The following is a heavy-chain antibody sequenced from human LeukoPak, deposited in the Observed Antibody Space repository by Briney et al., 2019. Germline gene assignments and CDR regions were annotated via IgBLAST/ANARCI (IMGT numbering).Heavy chain of an antibody. J-gene: IGHJ6*02. V-gene: IGHV1-46*01. CDR2: INPSGGST. CDR3: ARRVRNPRYYYGMDV. CDR1: GYTFTSYY. Sequence: ASVKVSCKASGYTFTSYYMHWVRQAPGQGLEWMGIINPSGGSTNYAQKFQGRVAITADESTSTAYMELSSLRSEDTAVYYCARRVRNPRYYYGMDVRGQGTTVTVSS. D-gene: IGHD1-14*01.